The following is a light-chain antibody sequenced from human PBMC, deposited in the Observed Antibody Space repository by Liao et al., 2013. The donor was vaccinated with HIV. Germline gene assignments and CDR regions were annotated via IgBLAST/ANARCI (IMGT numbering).Light chain of an antibody. CDR3: FAVADNNWM. J-gene: IGLJ3*02. Sequence: SYVLTQPPSVSVAPGKTARITCGGNNIGSKSVHWYQQKPGQAPVLLIHKDSERRSGIPERFSGSSSGTTVTLTINGAQVEDEADYYCFAVADNNWMFGGGTKLTVL. CDR2: KDS. CDR1: NIGSKS. V-gene: IGLV3-21*01.